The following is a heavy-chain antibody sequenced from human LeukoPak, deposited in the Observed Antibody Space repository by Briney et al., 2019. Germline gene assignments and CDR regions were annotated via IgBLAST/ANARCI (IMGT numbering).Heavy chain of an antibody. J-gene: IGHJ4*02. D-gene: IGHD3-9*01. V-gene: IGHV3-23*01. CDR3: AKWGDYDVFTGYYDADY. Sequence: AGGSLRLSCAASGFTFSNYAMSWVRQAPGKGLEWVSAITGSGGSTYYANSVKSRFTISRDNSKNTLYLQMNSLRAEDTAIYSCAKWGDYDVFTGYYDADYWGQGTLVTVSS. CDR1: GFTFSNYA. CDR2: ITGSGGST.